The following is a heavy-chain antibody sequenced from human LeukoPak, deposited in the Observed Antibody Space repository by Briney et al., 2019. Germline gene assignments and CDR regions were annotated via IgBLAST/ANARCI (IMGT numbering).Heavy chain of an antibody. Sequence: PSETLSLTCTVSGGSISSSSYYWGWIRQPPGKGLEWIGSIYYSGSTYYNPSLQSRVTISVDTSKNQFSLKLSSVTAADTAVYYCASPDYYDGGMDVWGQGTTVTVSS. CDR1: GGSISSSSYY. D-gene: IGHD3-22*01. J-gene: IGHJ6*02. CDR3: ASPDYYDGGMDV. CDR2: IYYSGST. V-gene: IGHV4-39*01.